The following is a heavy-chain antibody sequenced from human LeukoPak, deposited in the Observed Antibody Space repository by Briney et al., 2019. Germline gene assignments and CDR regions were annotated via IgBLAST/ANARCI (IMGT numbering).Heavy chain of an antibody. CDR1: GGTFSSYA. D-gene: IGHD6-19*01. V-gene: IGHV1-69*06. Sequence: ASVKVSCKASGGTFSSYAISWVRQAPGQGLEWMGGIIPIFGTANYAQKFQGRVTITADKSTSTAYMELSSLRSEDTAVYYCARDSRPIAVAGRAFDYWGQGTLVTVSS. CDR2: IIPIFGTA. CDR3: ARDSRPIAVAGRAFDY. J-gene: IGHJ4*02.